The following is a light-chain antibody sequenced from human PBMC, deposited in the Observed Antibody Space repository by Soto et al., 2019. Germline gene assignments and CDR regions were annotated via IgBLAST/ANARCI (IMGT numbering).Light chain of an antibody. V-gene: IGLV2-14*01. CDR2: DVR. Sequence: QSVLTKPASGSGAAGQASTISCTGTSSDVGGYNYVSWYQQHPGKAPKLMIYDVRNRPSGVSNRFSGSKSVNTASLTISGLQAEDEADYYCSSYTTVSTYLFGTGTKVTVL. J-gene: IGLJ1*01. CDR1: SSDVGGYNY. CDR3: SSYTTVSTYL.